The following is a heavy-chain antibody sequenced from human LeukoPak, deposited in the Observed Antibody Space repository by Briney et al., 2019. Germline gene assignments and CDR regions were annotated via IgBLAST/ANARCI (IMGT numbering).Heavy chain of an antibody. D-gene: IGHD1-7*01. CDR3: AKEELSAWFDP. CDR2: IYTSGST. Sequence: SETLSLTCTVSGGSISSYYWSWIRQPAGKGLEWIGRIYTSGSTNYNPSLKSRVTVSVDTSKNQFSLKLSSVTAADTAVYYCAKEELSAWFDPWGQGTLVTVSS. CDR1: GGSISSYY. V-gene: IGHV4-4*07. J-gene: IGHJ5*02.